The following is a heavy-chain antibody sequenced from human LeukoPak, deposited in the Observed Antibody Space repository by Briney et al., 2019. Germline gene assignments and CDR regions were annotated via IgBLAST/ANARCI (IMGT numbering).Heavy chain of an antibody. CDR3: ARSQTAGWFRYFDY. D-gene: IGHD6-13*01. V-gene: IGHV1-2*04. CDR1: GGTFSSYA. Sequence: GASVKVSCKASGGTFSSYAISWVRQAPGQGLEWMGWINPNSGGTNYAQKFQGWVTMTRDTSINTAYMELSRLRSDDTAVYYCARSQTAGWFRYFDYWGQGTLVTVSS. J-gene: IGHJ4*02. CDR2: INPNSGGT.